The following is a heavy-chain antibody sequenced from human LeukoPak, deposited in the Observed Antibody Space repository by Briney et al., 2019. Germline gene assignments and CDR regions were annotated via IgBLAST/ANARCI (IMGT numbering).Heavy chain of an antibody. CDR2: IYTSVST. CDR3: ARHSPRTVAGLYNWFDP. Sequence: SETLSLTCTVSGGSVSSYYWSWIRQPAGKGLEWIGRIYTSVSTVYNPSLKSRVTMSVDTSKNQISLKLSSVTAADTAVYYCARHSPRTVAGLYNWFDPWGQGTLVTVSS. J-gene: IGHJ5*02. CDR1: GGSVSSYY. V-gene: IGHV4-4*07. D-gene: IGHD6-19*01.